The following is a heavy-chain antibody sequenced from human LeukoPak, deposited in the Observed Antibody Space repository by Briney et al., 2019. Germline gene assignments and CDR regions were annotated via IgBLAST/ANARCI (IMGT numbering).Heavy chain of an antibody. CDR1: GFTFSSYW. D-gene: IGHD3-22*01. CDR3: AKDKYYYDSSGYQN. J-gene: IGHJ4*02. V-gene: IGHV3-7*03. CDR2: IKQDGIEK. Sequence: GGSLRLSCAVSGFTFSSYWMNWVRQAPGKGLEWVANIKQDGIEKNYVDSVMGRFTISRDNARNSLYLQMNSLRAEDMALYYCAKDKYYYDSSGYQNWGQGTLVTVSS.